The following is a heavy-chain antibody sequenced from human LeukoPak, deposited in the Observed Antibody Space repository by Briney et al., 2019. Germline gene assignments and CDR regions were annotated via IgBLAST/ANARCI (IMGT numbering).Heavy chain of an antibody. Sequence: SETLSPTCAVYGGSFSGYYWSWIRQPPGKGLEWIGEINHSGSTNYNPSLKSRVTISVDTSKNQFSLKLSSVTAADTAVYYCARVRITIFGVVIRAPFDYWGQGTLVTVSS. CDR2: INHSGST. CDR3: ARVRITIFGVVIRAPFDY. D-gene: IGHD3-3*01. CDR1: GGSFSGYY. J-gene: IGHJ4*02. V-gene: IGHV4-34*01.